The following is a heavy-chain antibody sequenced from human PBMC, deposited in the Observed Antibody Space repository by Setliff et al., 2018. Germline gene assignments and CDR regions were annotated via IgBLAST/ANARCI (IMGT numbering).Heavy chain of an antibody. J-gene: IGHJ6*02. V-gene: IGHV4-61*09. CDR2: IYTSGST. Sequence: PSETLSLTCTVSGGSISSGSYYWSWIRQPAGKGLEWIGHIYTSGSTNYNPSLKSRVTISVDTSKNQFSLKLSSVTAADTAVYYCARQGRYSSGWYDLDAFYYYYYGMDVWGQGTTVTVSS. D-gene: IGHD6-19*01. CDR3: ARQGRYSSGWYDLDAFYYYYYGMDV. CDR1: GGSISSGSYY.